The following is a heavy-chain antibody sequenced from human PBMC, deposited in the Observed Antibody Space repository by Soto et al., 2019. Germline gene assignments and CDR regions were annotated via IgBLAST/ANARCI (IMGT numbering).Heavy chain of an antibody. CDR1: GFTFSSYS. V-gene: IGHV3-21*01. CDR3: ARAGFRYSYGSGAENWFDP. J-gene: IGHJ5*02. D-gene: IGHD5-18*01. Sequence: GGSLRLSCAASGFTFSSYSMNWVRQAPGKGLEWVSSISSSSSYIYYADSVKGRFTISRDNAKNSLYLQMNSLRAEDTAVYYCARAGFRYSYGSGAENWFDPWGQGTLVTVSS. CDR2: ISSSSSYI.